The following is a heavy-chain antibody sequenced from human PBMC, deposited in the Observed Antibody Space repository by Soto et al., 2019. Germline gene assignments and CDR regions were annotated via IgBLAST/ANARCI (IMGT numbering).Heavy chain of an antibody. CDR3: VKAADSSGYFYAQNSLGYGLDV. D-gene: IGHD3-22*01. CDR2: IGNNGKNT. J-gene: IGHJ6*02. V-gene: IGHV3-23*01. Sequence: EMELLESGGGLVQPGGSLRLSFAASGFTFKTYVMNWVSLAPGRGLEWVSGIGNNGKNTYNAVSVEGRFTVSRDNSKNALYLQMSSLTVDDTAIYFCVKAADSSGYFYAQNSLGYGLDVWGQGTTVTVSS. CDR1: GFTFKTYV.